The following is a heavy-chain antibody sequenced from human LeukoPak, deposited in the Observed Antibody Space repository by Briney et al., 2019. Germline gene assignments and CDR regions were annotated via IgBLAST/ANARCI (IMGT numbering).Heavy chain of an antibody. D-gene: IGHD3-10*01. Sequence: GGSLRLSCAASGFTFSTYWMHWVRQVPGKGLVWVSRISSDGANANYADSVKGRFTISRDNAKNTLCLQMNSLRVEDTAVYYCVLLSLTPGWGQGTLVTVSS. J-gene: IGHJ4*02. CDR3: VLLSLTPG. V-gene: IGHV3-74*01. CDR2: ISSDGANA. CDR1: GFTFSTYW.